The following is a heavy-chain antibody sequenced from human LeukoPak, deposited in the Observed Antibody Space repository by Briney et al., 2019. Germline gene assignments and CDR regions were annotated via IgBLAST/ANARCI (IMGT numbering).Heavy chain of an antibody. CDR2: IIPILGIA. D-gene: IGHD1-26*01. J-gene: IGHJ4*02. V-gene: IGHV1-69*04. CDR3: ARDLGDVGDFDY. Sequence: SVKVSCKASGGTFCSYAISWVRQAPGQGLEWMGRIIPILGIANYAQKFQGRVTITADKSTSTAYMELSSLRSEDTAVYYCARDLGDVGDFDYWGQGTLVTVSS. CDR1: GGTFCSYA.